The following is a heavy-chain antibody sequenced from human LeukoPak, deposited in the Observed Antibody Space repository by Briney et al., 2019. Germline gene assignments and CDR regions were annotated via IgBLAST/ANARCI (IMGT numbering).Heavy chain of an antibody. CDR3: ARVGSNQWLDY. J-gene: IGHJ4*02. CDR2: ISGGSSTI. CDR1: GFTLSSYS. V-gene: IGHV3-48*01. D-gene: IGHD6-19*01. Sequence: GESLRLSCAASGFTLSSYSMNWVRQAPGKGLEWVSYISGGSSTIYNADSVKGRFTISRDNAKNLLYLLMDTLRAEDTAVYYCARVGSNQWLDYWGQGTLVTVSS.